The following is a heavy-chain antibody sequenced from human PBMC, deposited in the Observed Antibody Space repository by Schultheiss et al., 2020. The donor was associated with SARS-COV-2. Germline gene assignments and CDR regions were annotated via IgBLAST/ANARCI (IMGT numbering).Heavy chain of an antibody. V-gene: IGHV3-30*03. Sequence: GGSLRLSCAASGFTFSSYGMHWVRQAPGKGLEWVAVISYDGSNKYYADSVKGRFTISRDNANNILYLQMDSLRPEDTAVYYCARDIYSYGSVGTIDYWGQGTLVTVSS. J-gene: IGHJ4*02. D-gene: IGHD5-18*01. CDR1: GFTFSSYG. CDR3: ARDIYSYGSVGTIDY. CDR2: ISYDGSNK.